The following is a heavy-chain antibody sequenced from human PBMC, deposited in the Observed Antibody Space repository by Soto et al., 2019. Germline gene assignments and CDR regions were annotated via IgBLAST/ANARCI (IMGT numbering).Heavy chain of an antibody. CDR1: GFMFSDYG. D-gene: IGHD3-10*01. CDR2: IHPSGANT. V-gene: IGHV3-23*01. CDR3: AKDPSSGSADL. J-gene: IGHJ5*02. Sequence: EVQLLESGGGLVQPGGSLRLSCVASGFMFSDYGMTWVRQAPGKGLQWGSTIHPSGANTHYAESVEGRFTVSRDNSKHTLFLHMNSLRPEDTAVYYCAKDPSSGSADLWGQGTLVTVSS.